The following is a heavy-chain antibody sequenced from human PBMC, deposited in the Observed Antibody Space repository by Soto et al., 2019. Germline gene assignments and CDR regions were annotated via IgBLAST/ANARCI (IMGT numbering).Heavy chain of an antibody. V-gene: IGHV3-30*03. CDR2: ISNDGSNK. J-gene: IGHJ4*02. D-gene: IGHD3-9*01. Sequence: QVHLVESGGGVVQSGRSLRLSCSASGFRFSTYGMHWDSQAPGKGLEWVSFISNDGSNKYYADSVKSRFTISRDNSNITLYLQMSILRAEATAVYDCAIGFGTDWSCGFWGQGTLVTVAS. CDR3: AIGFGTDWSCGF. CDR1: GFRFSTYG.